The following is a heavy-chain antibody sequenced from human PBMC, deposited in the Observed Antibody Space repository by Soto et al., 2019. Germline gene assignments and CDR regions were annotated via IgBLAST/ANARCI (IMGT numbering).Heavy chain of an antibody. J-gene: IGHJ6*02. D-gene: IGHD1-1*01. CDR3: ARDRLRYNWNDFPYFYYGMDV. Sequence: QVQLVESGGGVVQPGRSLRLSCAASGFTFSSYAMHWVRQAPGKGLEWVAVISYDGSNKYYADSVKGRFTISRENSKNALYLQMNSLRAEDPAVYYCARDRLRYNWNDFPYFYYGMDVWGQGTTVTVSS. CDR2: ISYDGSNK. V-gene: IGHV3-30-3*01. CDR1: GFTFSSYA.